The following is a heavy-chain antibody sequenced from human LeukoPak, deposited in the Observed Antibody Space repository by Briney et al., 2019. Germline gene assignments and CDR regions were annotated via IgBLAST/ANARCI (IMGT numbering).Heavy chain of an antibody. D-gene: IGHD6-13*01. CDR1: GGSITSYY. CDR2: IHHSGDT. J-gene: IGHJ5*02. Sequence: KPSETLSLTCTVSGGSITSYYWSWIRQSPGKGLEWIGYIHHSGDTRYNPSLKSRVTMSIDTSKYQFSLKVNFVTAADTAVYYCVASGPPAPSNWFYPWGQGTLVTVSS. CDR3: VASGPPAPSNWFYP. V-gene: IGHV4-59*03.